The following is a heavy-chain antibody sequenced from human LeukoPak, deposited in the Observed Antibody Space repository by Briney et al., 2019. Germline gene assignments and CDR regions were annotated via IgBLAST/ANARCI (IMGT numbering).Heavy chain of an antibody. V-gene: IGHV1-18*01. D-gene: IGHD3-10*01. CDR3: ARALLWFGEPSHIDY. Sequence: GASVKVSCKASGYTFTSYGISWVRQAPGQGLEWMGWITAYNDNTNYAQKLQGRVTMTTDTSTSTACMELRSLRSDDTAVCYCARALLWFGEPSHIDYWGQGTLVTASS. J-gene: IGHJ4*02. CDR2: ITAYNDNT. CDR1: GYTFTSYG.